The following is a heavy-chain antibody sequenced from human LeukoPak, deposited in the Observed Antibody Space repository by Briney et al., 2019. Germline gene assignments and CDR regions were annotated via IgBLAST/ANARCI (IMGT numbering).Heavy chain of an antibody. J-gene: IGHJ4*02. V-gene: IGHV4-59*01. D-gene: IGHD5-12*01. Sequence: TSETLSLTCTVSGGSISSYYWSWIRQPPGKGLEWIGYIYYSGSTNYNPSLKSRVTISVDTSKNQFSLKLSSVTAADTAVYYCARVTGYDWESFYDYWGQGTLVTVSS. CDR2: IYYSGST. CDR3: ARVTGYDWESFYDY. CDR1: GGSISSYY.